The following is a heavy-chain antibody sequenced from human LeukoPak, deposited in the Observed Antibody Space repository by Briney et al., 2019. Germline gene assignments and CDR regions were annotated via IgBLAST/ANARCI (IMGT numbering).Heavy chain of an antibody. CDR3: AREGVVVGMEGFDY. D-gene: IGHD3-22*01. CDR2: INLDGSEK. Sequence: GGSLRLSCAASGFTFSSHWMSWVRQAPGKGLEWVANINLDGSEKYYVDSVKGRFTISRDNAKNSLYLQMNSLRAEDTAVYFCAREGVVVGMEGFDYWGRGTLVTVSS. J-gene: IGHJ4*02. V-gene: IGHV3-7*01. CDR1: GFTFSSHW.